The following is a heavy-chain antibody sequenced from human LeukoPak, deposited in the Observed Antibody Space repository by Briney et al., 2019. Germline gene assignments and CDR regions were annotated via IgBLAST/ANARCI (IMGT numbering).Heavy chain of an antibody. Sequence: ASVTVSFKSSGYTFTIYGISWVRQAPGQGLEWMGWVSAYNGNTNYAQKLQGRVTMTTDTSTSTAYMELRSLRSDDTAVYYCARAGGTIAVAGNFDYWGQGTLVTVSS. CDR1: GYTFTIYG. CDR3: ARAGGTIAVAGNFDY. J-gene: IGHJ4*02. D-gene: IGHD6-19*01. V-gene: IGHV1-18*01. CDR2: VSAYNGNT.